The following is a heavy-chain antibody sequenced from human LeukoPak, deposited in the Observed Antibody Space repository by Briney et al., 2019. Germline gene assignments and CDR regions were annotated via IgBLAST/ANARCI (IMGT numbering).Heavy chain of an antibody. V-gene: IGHV3-7*01. J-gene: IGHJ4*02. CDR2: IMQDGSKK. CDR3: EREGEGYFDY. CDR1: GFTFSSYW. Sequence: PGGSLRLSCAASGFTFSSYWMSWVRQAPGKGLEWVANIMQDGSKKYYVDSVKGRFTISRDNAKNSLYLQMNSLRAEDTAVYYCEREGEGYFDYWGQGTLVTVSS.